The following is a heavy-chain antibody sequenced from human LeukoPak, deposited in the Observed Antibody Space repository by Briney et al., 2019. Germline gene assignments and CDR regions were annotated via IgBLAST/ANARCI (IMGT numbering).Heavy chain of an antibody. D-gene: IGHD1-26*01. CDR1: ADSFSGYY. CDR2: INHRGTT. CDR3: ARSWAGMYYPFYYFDY. J-gene: IGHJ4*02. Sequence: SETLSLTCAVCADSFSGYYWSWIRQPPGKGLEWIAEINHRGTTHYNPSLKSRVNISADTSKNQFSLHLDSVTAADTAVYYCARSWAGMYYPFYYFDYWGQGTLVSVSS. V-gene: IGHV4-34*01.